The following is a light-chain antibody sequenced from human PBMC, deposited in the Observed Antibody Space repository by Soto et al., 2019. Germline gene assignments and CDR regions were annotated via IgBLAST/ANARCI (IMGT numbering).Light chain of an antibody. CDR2: DAS. J-gene: IGKJ1*01. Sequence: IVLTQSAGTLSLSPGERATLSCRASQSVSNSYLAWYQQKPGQAPRLLISDASSRATGIPDRFSSSGSGTDFTLTISRLEPEDFAVYYCQQYGSSRTFGQGTKVDIK. CDR3: QQYGSSRT. V-gene: IGKV3-20*01. CDR1: QSVSNSY.